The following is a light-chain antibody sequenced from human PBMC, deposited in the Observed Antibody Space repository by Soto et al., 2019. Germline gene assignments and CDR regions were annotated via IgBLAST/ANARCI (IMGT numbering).Light chain of an antibody. J-gene: IGKJ1*01. CDR2: KAS. CDR1: QSISSW. CDR3: QQYNSDSQT. Sequence: DIQMTQSPSTLSASVGDRVTITCRASQSISSWLAWYQQKPGKAPKLLIYKASTLESGVPSRFSDSGSGTEFTLTISSLQPDDFATYYCQQYNSDSQTFGQGTKVEIK. V-gene: IGKV1-5*03.